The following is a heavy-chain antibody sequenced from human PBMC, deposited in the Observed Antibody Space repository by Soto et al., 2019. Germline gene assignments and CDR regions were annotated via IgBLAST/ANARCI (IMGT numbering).Heavy chain of an antibody. V-gene: IGHV4-31*03. CDR2: IYSSGST. CDR3: ARGSSGYCSGGSCFNP. CDR1: GGSISSGGYY. Sequence: QVQLQESGPGLVKPSQTLSLTCTVSGGSISSGGYYWSWIRQHPGKGLEWIGYIYSSGSTYYNPSLKSRVTISVDTSKNQFALKLSSVTAADTAVYYCARGSSGYCSGGSCFNPWGQGTLVTVSS. D-gene: IGHD2-15*01. J-gene: IGHJ5*02.